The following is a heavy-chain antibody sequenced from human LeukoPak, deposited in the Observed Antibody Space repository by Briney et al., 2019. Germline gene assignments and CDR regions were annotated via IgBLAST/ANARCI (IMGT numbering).Heavy chain of an antibody. CDR2: INHSGST. V-gene: IGHV4-34*01. Sequence: PSETLSLTCAVYGGSFSGYYWSWIRQPPGKGLEWIGEINHSGSTNYNPSLKSRVTISVDTSKNQFSLKLSSVTAADTAVYYCARRLPYCSSTSCYGVNWFDPWGQGTLVTVSS. CDR3: ARRLPYCSSTSCYGVNWFDP. D-gene: IGHD2-2*01. J-gene: IGHJ5*02. CDR1: GGSFSGYY.